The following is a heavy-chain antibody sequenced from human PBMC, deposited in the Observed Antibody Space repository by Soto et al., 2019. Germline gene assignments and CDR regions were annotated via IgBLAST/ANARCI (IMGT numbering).Heavy chain of an antibody. CDR3: AMGRKGQQLISYYYDGMDV. CDR2: SYYSGST. J-gene: IGHJ6*02. CDR1: GRSISSSSDY. Sequence: SETLSLTCTVSGRSISSSSDYWGRLRQPPGQGRDGSGSSYYSGSTYDNPTLKSRITISVETYKQQFSLMLITVTATDTTVDYGAMGRKGQQLISYYYDGMDVWGQGTTVTVSS. D-gene: IGHD6-13*01. V-gene: IGHV4-39*01.